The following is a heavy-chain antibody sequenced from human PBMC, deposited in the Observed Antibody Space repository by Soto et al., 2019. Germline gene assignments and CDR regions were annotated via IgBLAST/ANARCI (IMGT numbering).Heavy chain of an antibody. CDR3: ERNRMRDWLVFNPTDSFES. D-gene: IGHD6-19*01. Sequence: SSTXSLTCTVSDSSINSSGQYLCWIRQPPGKALEWIGSVSYSGSTYYNLSLKSLVTISVDKSKNQFSLTLTSVTAADTAVYFCERNRMRDWLVFNPTDSFESWGQGILVTVSS. J-gene: IGHJ4*02. CDR1: DSSINSSGQY. CDR2: VSYSGST. V-gene: IGHV4-39*01.